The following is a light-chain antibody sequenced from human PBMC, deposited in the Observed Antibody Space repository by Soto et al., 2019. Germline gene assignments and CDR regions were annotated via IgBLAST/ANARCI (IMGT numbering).Light chain of an antibody. J-gene: IGKJ1*01. V-gene: IGKV3-15*01. Sequence: EVVLTQSPGTLSLSPGERATLSCRASQSVSSSYLAWYQQKPGQAPRLLIYGASTRATGIPARFGGSGSGTEFTLTISSLQSEDFAVYYCQQYNNWPQTFGQGTKVDIK. CDR3: QQYNNWPQT. CDR1: QSVSSSY. CDR2: GAS.